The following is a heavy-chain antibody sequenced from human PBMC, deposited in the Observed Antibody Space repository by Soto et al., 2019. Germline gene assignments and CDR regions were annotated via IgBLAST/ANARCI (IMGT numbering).Heavy chain of an antibody. J-gene: IGHJ4*02. Sequence: SETLSLTCTVSGGSISSGDYYWSWIRQPPGKGLEWIGYIYYSGSTYYNPSLKSRVTISVDTSKSQFSLKLSSVTAADTAVYYCARGHDYAIDYWGQGTLVTISS. D-gene: IGHD4-17*01. V-gene: IGHV4-30-4*01. CDR3: ARGHDYAIDY. CDR1: GGSISSGDYY. CDR2: IYYSGST.